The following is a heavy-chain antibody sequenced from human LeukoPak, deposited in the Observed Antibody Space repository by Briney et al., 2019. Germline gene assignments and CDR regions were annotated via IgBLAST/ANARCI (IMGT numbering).Heavy chain of an antibody. Sequence: GGSLRLSCAASGFTFINAWMSWVRQAPGKGLEWVGRIKSKGAGGTIDYAAPVKGRFTISRDDSKNTLYLQMNNLKTEDTAVYYCTAGLGYTDHDYWGQGTLVTVSS. CDR2: IKSKGAGGTI. J-gene: IGHJ4*02. CDR1: GFTFINAW. CDR3: TAGLGYTDHDY. V-gene: IGHV3-15*01. D-gene: IGHD3-16*02.